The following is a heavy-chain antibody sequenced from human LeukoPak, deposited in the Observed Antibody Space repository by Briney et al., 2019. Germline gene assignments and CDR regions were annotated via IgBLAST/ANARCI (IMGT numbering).Heavy chain of an antibody. CDR2: INGDGSSI. V-gene: IGHV3-74*03. CDR3: VRESAYCGGDCYSPRGDY. J-gene: IGHJ4*02. D-gene: IGHD2-21*02. Sequence: PGGSLRLSCAASGFTFSSFWMHWVRQTPGKGLVWVSGINGDGSSIKYADSVKGRFTMSRDNAKNTLFLQMNSLRAEDTALYYCVRESAYCGGDCYSPRGDYWGQGTLFTVSS. CDR1: GFTFSSFW.